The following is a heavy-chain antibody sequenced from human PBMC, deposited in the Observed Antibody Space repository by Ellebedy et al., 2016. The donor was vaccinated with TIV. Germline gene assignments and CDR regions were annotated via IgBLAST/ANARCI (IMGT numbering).Heavy chain of an antibody. V-gene: IGHV1-24*01. CDR3: ATVNMVRGGVYNWFDP. CDR2: FDPEDGET. Sequence: AASVKVSCKVSGYTLTELSMHWVRQAPGKGLEWMGGFDPEDGETIYAQKFQGRVTMTEDTSTDTAYMELSSLRSEETAVYYCATVNMVRGGVYNWFDPWGQGTLVTVSS. D-gene: IGHD3-10*01. J-gene: IGHJ5*02. CDR1: GYTLTELS.